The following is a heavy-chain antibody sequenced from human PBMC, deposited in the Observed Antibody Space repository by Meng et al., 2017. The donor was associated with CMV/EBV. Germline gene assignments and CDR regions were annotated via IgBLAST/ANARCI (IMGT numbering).Heavy chain of an antibody. CDR2: IYGSGNT. CDR3: AREIPQAWAS. Sequence: MQLWASGGGLGQSGGYLRLSCTASGFSVSSNYRSWVRQAPGKGLEWISIIYGSGNTYYGDSVKGRFTISRDNFRNTLYLQMNSLRAEDTAVYYCAREIPQAWASWGQGTLVTVSS. V-gene: IGHV3-66*01. D-gene: IGHD2-21*01. J-gene: IGHJ5*02. CDR1: GFSVSSNY.